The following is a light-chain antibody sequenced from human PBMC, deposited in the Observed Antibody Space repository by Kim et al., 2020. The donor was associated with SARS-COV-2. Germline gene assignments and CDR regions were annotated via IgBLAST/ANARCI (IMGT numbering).Light chain of an antibody. Sequence: GQSITISCPGPRSDVAAYNFVSWYQQHPGEAPKVIIYDVDNRPSGVSNRFSGSKSGNTASLTISEVQAEDEADYYCSSFRSGNTLLFGGGTKLTVL. J-gene: IGLJ3*02. V-gene: IGLV2-14*04. CDR3: SSFRSGNTLL. CDR1: RSDVAAYNF. CDR2: DVD.